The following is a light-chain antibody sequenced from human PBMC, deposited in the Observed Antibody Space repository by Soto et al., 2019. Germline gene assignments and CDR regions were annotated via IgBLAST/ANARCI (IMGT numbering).Light chain of an antibody. CDR1: QSVGNW. Sequence: DIQMTQSPSTLSASVGDKVTITCRASQSVGNWLAWYQQKPGKVPKLLIFQASTLETGVPSRFSGSGSGTEFALSISSLQPDEFATYYCQHYDVYPYTFGQGPKLEIK. J-gene: IGKJ2*01. CDR3: QHYDVYPYT. V-gene: IGKV1-5*03. CDR2: QAS.